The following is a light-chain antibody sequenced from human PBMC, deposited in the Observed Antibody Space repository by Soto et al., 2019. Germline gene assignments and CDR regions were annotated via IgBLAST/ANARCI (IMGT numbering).Light chain of an antibody. CDR3: QQYDNPPLT. J-gene: IGKJ4*01. Sequence: DIQMTQSPSSLSASVGDRVTITCQASQDISNYLNWYQQKPGKAPKLLIYDASNLETGVPSRFSGSGSGTDFTFNISSLQPEDNATYYCQQYDNPPLTFGGGTKVEIK. V-gene: IGKV1-33*01. CDR2: DAS. CDR1: QDISNY.